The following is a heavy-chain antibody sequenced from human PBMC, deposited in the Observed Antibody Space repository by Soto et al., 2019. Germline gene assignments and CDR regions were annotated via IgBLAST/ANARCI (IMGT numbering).Heavy chain of an antibody. CDR3: TRAFSSSRKLLSDY. V-gene: IGHV1-46*01. CDR1: GYTSTTYY. D-gene: IGHD2-2*01. Sequence: QVQLVQSGAEVKKPGASVKVSCKTSGYTSTTYYMHWVRQAPGEGLEWMGLINPSLGTTTYAQKFQGRVTMITDTSTSTVYMELSSLRSEDTAVYYCTRAFSSSRKLLSDYWGQGTLVTVSS. CDR2: INPSLGTT. J-gene: IGHJ4*02.